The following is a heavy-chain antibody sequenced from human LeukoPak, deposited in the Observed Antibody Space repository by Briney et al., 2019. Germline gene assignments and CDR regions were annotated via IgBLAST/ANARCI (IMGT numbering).Heavy chain of an antibody. J-gene: IGHJ6*02. CDR1: GLTFSRYW. D-gene: IGHD2-21*01. Sequence: GGSLRLSCAASGLTFSRYWLTWVRQAPGKGLEWVANINQDGSDGNYVDSVRGRFTVSRDNAKNSLYLQMNSLRAEDTALYYCAKDIRAIRVYGMDVWGQGTTVTVSS. V-gene: IGHV3-7*03. CDR3: AKDIRAIRVYGMDV. CDR2: INQDGSDG.